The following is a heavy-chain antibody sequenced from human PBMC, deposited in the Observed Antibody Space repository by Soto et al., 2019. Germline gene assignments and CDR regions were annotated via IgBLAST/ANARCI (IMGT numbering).Heavy chain of an antibody. D-gene: IGHD3-10*01. Sequence: SGPTLVNPTQTLTLTCTFSGFSLSTIGMRVSWIRQPPGKALEWLARIDWDDDKFYSTSLKTRLTISKDTSKNQVVLTMTNMDPVDTATYYCARIPDYYGSGMAFDYWGQGTLDTVSS. V-gene: IGHV2-70*04. CDR1: GFSLSTIGMR. CDR2: IDWDDDK. J-gene: IGHJ4*02. CDR3: ARIPDYYGSGMAFDY.